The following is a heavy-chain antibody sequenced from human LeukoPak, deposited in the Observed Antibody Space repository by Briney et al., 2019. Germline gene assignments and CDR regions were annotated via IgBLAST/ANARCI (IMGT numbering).Heavy chain of an antibody. V-gene: IGHV1-18*04. D-gene: IGHD6-19*01. J-gene: IGHJ4*02. CDR3: ARDLAIAVAGSQDY. CDR2: ISAYDGNT. Sequence: ASVKVSCKTSGYSFIDYYIHWVRQAPGQGLEWMGWISAYDGNTNYAQKLQGRVTMTTDTSTSTAYMELRSLRSDDTAVYYCARDLAIAVAGSQDYWGQGTLVTVSS. CDR1: GYSFIDYY.